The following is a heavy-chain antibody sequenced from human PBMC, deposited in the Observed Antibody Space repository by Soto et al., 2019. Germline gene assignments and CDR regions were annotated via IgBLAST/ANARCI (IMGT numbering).Heavy chain of an antibody. CDR2: IYYSGST. V-gene: IGHV4-59*01. Sequence: SETLSLTCTVSGGSISSYYWSWIRQPPGKGLEWIGYIYYSGSTNYNPSLKSRVTISVDTSKNQFSLKLSSVTAADTAVYYCARNLRTVTTIGWFDPWGQGTLVTVSS. J-gene: IGHJ5*02. CDR1: GGSISSYY. D-gene: IGHD4-4*01. CDR3: ARNLRTVTTIGWFDP.